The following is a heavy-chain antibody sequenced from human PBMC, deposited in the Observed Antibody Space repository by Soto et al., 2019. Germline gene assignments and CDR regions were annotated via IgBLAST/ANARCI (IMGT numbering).Heavy chain of an antibody. CDR3: ARQLWLHGTGLYYFDY. CDR2: ISSSSSYI. D-gene: IGHD5-18*01. CDR1: GFTFSSYS. J-gene: IGHJ4*02. V-gene: IGHV3-21*01. Sequence: GGSLRLSCAASGFTFSSYSMNWVRQAPGKGLEWVSSISSSSSYIYYADSVKGRLTISRDNAKNSLYLQMNSLRAEDTAVYYCARQLWLHGTGLYYFDYWGQGTLVTVSS.